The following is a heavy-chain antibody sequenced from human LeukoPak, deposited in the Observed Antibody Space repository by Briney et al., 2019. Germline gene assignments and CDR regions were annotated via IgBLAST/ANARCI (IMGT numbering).Heavy chain of an antibody. V-gene: IGHV4-39*07. Sequence: PSETLSLTCTVSGGSISSSSYYWGWLRQPPGKGLEWIGSIYYSGSTYYNPSLKSRVTMSVDTSKNQFSLKLSSVTAADTAVYYCARAGIVVVINIDPREYEFDPWGQGTLVTVSS. D-gene: IGHD3-22*01. CDR2: IYYSGST. J-gene: IGHJ5*02. CDR1: GGSISSSSYY. CDR3: ARAGIVVVINIDPREYEFDP.